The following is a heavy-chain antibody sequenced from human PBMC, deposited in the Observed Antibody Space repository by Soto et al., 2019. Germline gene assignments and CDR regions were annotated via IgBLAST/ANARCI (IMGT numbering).Heavy chain of an antibody. Sequence: QVQLMQSGAEVKKPGASVKVSCKASGDTFTDYYIHWVRQAPGQGLEWMGTVNPSGGHTTYAQHFLGRVTTTXAXSXSPLYGELTTLTSDDTAIYYCARGGHVVVVTAALDYWGQGTLVTVSS. CDR2: VNPSGGHT. D-gene: IGHD2-21*02. J-gene: IGHJ4*02. CDR1: GDTFTDYY. CDR3: ARGGHVVVVTAALDY. V-gene: IGHV1-46*01.